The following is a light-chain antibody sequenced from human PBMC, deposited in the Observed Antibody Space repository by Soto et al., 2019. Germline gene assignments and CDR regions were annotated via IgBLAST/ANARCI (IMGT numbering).Light chain of an antibody. Sequence: EIVMTQSPATLSVSPGERVTPSCRASQSVSSNLAWYQQKPGQAPRPIIDGAFTRATCVPARFSGSASGTEFTLTISSLQSEDCAVYYCQQYKTWLRTFGQGTKVEIK. J-gene: IGKJ1*01. CDR2: GAF. CDR1: QSVSSN. CDR3: QQYKTWLRT. V-gene: IGKV3-15*01.